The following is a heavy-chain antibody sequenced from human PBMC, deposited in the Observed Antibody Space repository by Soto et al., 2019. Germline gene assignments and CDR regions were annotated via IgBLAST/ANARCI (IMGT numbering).Heavy chain of an antibody. Sequence: SVKVSCKASGGTFSSYAISWVRQAPGQGLEWMGGIIPIFGTENYAQKFQGRVTITADESTSTAYMELSSLRSEDTAVYYCAHLPAPYYYDSSGYYYSWGQGTLVTVSS. CDR2: IIPIFGTE. V-gene: IGHV1-69*13. J-gene: IGHJ4*02. D-gene: IGHD3-22*01. CDR3: AHLPAPYYYDSSGYYYS. CDR1: GGTFSSYA.